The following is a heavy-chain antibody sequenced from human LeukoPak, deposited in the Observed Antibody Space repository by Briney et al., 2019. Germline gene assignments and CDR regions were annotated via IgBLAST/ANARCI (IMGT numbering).Heavy chain of an antibody. CDR2: IYYSGST. V-gene: IGHV4-39*07. Sequence: SETLSLTCTVSGGSISSSSYYWSWIRQPPGKGLEWIGSIYYSGSTYYNPSLKSRVTISVDTSKNQFSLKLSSVTAADTAVYFRARQRENWFDPWGQGTLVTVSS. CDR3: ARQRENWFDP. CDR1: GGSISSSSYY. J-gene: IGHJ5*02.